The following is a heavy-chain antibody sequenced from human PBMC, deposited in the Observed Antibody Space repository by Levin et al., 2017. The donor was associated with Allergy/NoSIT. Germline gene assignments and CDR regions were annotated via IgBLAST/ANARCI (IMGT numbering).Heavy chain of an antibody. CDR2: INYKETP. CDR1: GGSISTYY. D-gene: IGHD3-10*01. J-gene: IGHJ5*02. Sequence: GSLRLSCTVSGGSISTYYWSWIRQPPGKGLEWIGYINYKETPNSNPPFKSRVTISIDMSKNQFSLKLSSVTAADTAVYYCARDRPGGFDPWGQGTLVAVSS. V-gene: IGHV4-59*01. CDR3: ARDRPGGFDP.